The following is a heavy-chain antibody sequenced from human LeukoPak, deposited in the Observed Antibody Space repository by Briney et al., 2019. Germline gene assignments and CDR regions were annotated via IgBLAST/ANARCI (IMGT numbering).Heavy chain of an antibody. Sequence: SETLSLTCAVYGGSFSGYYWSWIRQPPGKGLEWIGEINHSGSTNYNPSLKSRVTISVDTSKNQFSLKLSSVTAADTAVYYCAGPHVDTAIAGGFDYWGQGTLVTVSS. J-gene: IGHJ4*02. D-gene: IGHD5-18*01. CDR2: INHSGST. CDR3: AGPHVDTAIAGGFDY. V-gene: IGHV4-34*01. CDR1: GGSFSGYY.